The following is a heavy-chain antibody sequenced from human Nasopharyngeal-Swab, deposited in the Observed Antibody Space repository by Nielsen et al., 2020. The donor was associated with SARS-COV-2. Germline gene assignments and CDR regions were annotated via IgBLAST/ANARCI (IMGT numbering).Heavy chain of an antibody. V-gene: IGHV3-9*01. Sequence: GGSLRLACAPSGFTFDDYAMHWVRQAPGKGLEWVSGISWNSGSMDYADSVKGRFTISRDNAKNSLYLQMNSLRAEDTALYYCAKIAAAHDYMDVWGKGTTVTVSS. D-gene: IGHD6-13*01. CDR1: GFTFDDYA. J-gene: IGHJ6*03. CDR2: ISWNSGSM. CDR3: AKIAAAHDYMDV.